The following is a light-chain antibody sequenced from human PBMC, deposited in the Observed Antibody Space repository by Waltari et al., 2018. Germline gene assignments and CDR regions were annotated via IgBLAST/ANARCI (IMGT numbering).Light chain of an antibody. CDR3: SSYTGSSTLV. CDR1: SSDIGAYNY. Sequence: QSALTQPASVSGSPGQSITISCTGTSSDIGAYNYVSWHQQHPGKAPKVMIYDVSFRPSGVFNRFSGSKSGNTASLTISGLQAEDEADYYCSSYTGSSTLVFGGGTKLTVL. J-gene: IGLJ3*02. CDR2: DVS. V-gene: IGLV2-14*03.